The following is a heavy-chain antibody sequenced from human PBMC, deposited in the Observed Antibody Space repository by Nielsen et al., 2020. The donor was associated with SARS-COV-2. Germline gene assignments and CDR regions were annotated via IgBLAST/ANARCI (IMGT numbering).Heavy chain of an antibody. J-gene: IGHJ4*02. Sequence: GESLKISCAASGFTFSSYAMGWVRQAPGKGLEWVSAISGSGGSTYYADSVKGRFTISRDNSKNTLYLQMNSLRAEDTALYYCAKLYGDYGGGDYWGQGTLVTVSS. CDR2: ISGSGGST. V-gene: IGHV3-23*01. D-gene: IGHD4-17*01. CDR1: GFTFSSYA. CDR3: AKLYGDYGGGDY.